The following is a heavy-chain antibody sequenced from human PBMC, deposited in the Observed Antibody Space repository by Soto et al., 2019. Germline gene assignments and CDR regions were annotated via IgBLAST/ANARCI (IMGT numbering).Heavy chain of an antibody. Sequence: GGSLRLSCAASGFTFSPYWMHWVRQDPGEGLVWVSHINSDGSRTSYADSAKGRFTISRDNAKNTLYLQMNSLRVEDTGVYYCGRGRCLLPYTVKAMDVWGQGTTVTVSS. CDR2: INSDGSRT. CDR1: GFTFSPYW. CDR3: GRGRCLLPYTVKAMDV. V-gene: IGHV3-74*01. J-gene: IGHJ6*02. D-gene: IGHD2-21*02.